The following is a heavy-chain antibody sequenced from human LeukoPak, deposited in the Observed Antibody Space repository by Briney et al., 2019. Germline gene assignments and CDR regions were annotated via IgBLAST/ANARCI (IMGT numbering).Heavy chain of an antibody. J-gene: IGHJ4*02. CDR3: ARDQSAAGLDY. CDR2: IIPIFDTP. V-gene: IGHV1-69*06. Sequence: GASVKVSCKASGGTFSSYAISWVRQAPGQGLEWMGGIIPIFDTPNYAQKFQGRVTITADKSTSTAYMELRSLRSDDTAVYYCARDQSAAGLDYWGQGTLVTVSS. CDR1: GGTFSSYA. D-gene: IGHD6-13*01.